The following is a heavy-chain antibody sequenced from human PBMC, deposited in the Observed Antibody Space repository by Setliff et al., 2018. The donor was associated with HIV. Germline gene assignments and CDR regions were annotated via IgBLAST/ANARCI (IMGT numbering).Heavy chain of an antibody. J-gene: IGHJ4*02. Sequence: ASVKVSCKASGGIYSSCAITWVRQAPGQGLEWMGGIIPISGTTKYAQKFQGRVTITTDESTSTAYMEVSSLRSEDTAVYYCATFGEVSKWLMRYWGRGTLVTVSS. CDR3: ATFGEVSKWLMRY. CDR1: GGIYSSCA. V-gene: IGHV1-69*05. D-gene: IGHD3-16*01. CDR2: IIPISGTT.